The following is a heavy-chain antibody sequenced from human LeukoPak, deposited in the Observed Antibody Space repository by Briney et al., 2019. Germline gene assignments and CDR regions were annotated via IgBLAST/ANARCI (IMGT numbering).Heavy chain of an antibody. Sequence: PGGSLRLSCAASGFTFSSYSMNWVRQAPGKGLEWVSYISSSSTIYYADSVKGRFTISRDNAKNSLYLQMNSLRGEDTAVYYCARPACSGSSCYPDYWGQGTLVTVSS. J-gene: IGHJ4*02. D-gene: IGHD2-15*01. CDR1: GFTFSSYS. CDR3: ARPACSGSSCYPDY. CDR2: ISSSSTI. V-gene: IGHV3-48*01.